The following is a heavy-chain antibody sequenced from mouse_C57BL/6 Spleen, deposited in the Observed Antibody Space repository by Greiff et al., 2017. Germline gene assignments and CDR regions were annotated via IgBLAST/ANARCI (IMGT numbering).Heavy chain of an antibody. V-gene: IGHV1-50*01. J-gene: IGHJ3*01. Sequence: QVQLHQPGAELVKPGASVKLSCKASGYTFTSYWMQWVKQRPGQGLEWIGEIDPSDSYTNYNQKFKGKATLTVDTSSSTAYMQLSSLTSEDSAVYYCAKNWDGGTWFAYWGQGTLVTVSA. D-gene: IGHD4-1*01. CDR2: IDPSDSYT. CDR1: GYTFTSYW. CDR3: AKNWDGGTWFAY.